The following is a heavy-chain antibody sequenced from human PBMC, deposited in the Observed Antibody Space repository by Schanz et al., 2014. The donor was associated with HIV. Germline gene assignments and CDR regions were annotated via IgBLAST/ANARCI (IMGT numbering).Heavy chain of an antibody. D-gene: IGHD3-22*01. CDR2: IIRIFGSA. CDR1: GGSFSNYA. Sequence: QMQLVQSGAEVKKPGSSVKVSCKASGGSFSNYAISWVRQAPGQGLEWMGGIIRIFGSANYAPKFQDKVTITADESTSTAYMELSSLTSDDTAVYFCAGSSEYSSGWYVLWGQGTLVTVSS. J-gene: IGHJ5*02. V-gene: IGHV1-69*01. CDR3: AGSSEYSSGWYVL.